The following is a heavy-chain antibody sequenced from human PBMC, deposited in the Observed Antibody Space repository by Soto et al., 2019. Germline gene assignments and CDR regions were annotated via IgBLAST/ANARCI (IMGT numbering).Heavy chain of an antibody. CDR1: GYTFRNYV. CDR3: ARGISLIMAAPGY. J-gene: IGHJ4*02. D-gene: IGHD3-22*01. V-gene: IGHV1-18*01. CDR2: VSPYNGNA. Sequence: ASVKVSCKTSGYTFRNYVISRVRQTPGQGLEWMGWVSPYNGNASYPQKFQGRVTMTTDTSTATAHMELTSLRSDDTAMYYCARGISLIMAAPGYWGQGTLVTVSS.